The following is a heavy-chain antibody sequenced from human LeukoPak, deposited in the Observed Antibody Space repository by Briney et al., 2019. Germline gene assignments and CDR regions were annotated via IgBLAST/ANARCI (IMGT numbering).Heavy chain of an antibody. CDR2: IIPILGIA. D-gene: IGHD2-15*01. V-gene: IGHV1-69*04. Sequence: ASVKVSCKASGGTFSSYAISWVRQAPGQGLEWMGRIIPILGIANYAQKFQGRVTITADKSTSTAYMELSSLRSEDTAVYYCASGVVVVAADSYNWFDPWGQGTLVTVSS. CDR1: GGTFSSYA. J-gene: IGHJ5*02. CDR3: ASGVVVVAADSYNWFDP.